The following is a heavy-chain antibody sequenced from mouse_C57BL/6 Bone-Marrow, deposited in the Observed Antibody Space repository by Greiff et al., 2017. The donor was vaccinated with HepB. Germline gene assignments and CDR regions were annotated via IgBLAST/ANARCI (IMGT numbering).Heavy chain of an antibody. CDR2: IDPSDSYT. J-gene: IGHJ2*01. D-gene: IGHD1-3*01. CDR3: ARLRKLDFDY. CDR1: GYTFTSYW. V-gene: IGHV1-69*01. Sequence: VQLQQPGAELVMPGASVKLSCKASGYTFTSYWMHWVKQRPGQGLEWIGEIDPSDSYTNYNQKFKGKSTLTVDKSSSTAYMQLSSLTSEDSAVYYCARLRKLDFDYWGQGTTLTVSS.